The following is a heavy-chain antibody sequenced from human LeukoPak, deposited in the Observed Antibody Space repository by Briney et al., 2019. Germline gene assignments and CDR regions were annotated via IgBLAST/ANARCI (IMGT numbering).Heavy chain of an antibody. CDR1: GFTFSDYY. V-gene: IGHV1-2*02. Sequence: ASVTVSYKAYGFTFSDYYIHWVRQAPGKGLEWMGWINSYSGGTNYAEKFQGRVAMTRDTSISTAYMELSSLRSDDTAVYYCARATGNVPRQDWGQGTLVTVSS. D-gene: IGHD2-2*01. CDR2: INSYSGGT. CDR3: ARATGNVPRQD. J-gene: IGHJ4*02.